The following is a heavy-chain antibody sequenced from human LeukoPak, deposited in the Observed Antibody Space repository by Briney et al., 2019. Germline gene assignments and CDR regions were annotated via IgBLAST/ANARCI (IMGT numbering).Heavy chain of an antibody. CDR2: ISSSSSYI. Sequence: GGSLRLSCAASGFSFSGYSMNWVRQAPGKGLEWVSSISSSSSYIHYADSVKGRFTISRDNGKNSLYLQMSSLRAEDTAVYYCARDKGYTPDYWGQGTLVTVPS. J-gene: IGHJ4*02. D-gene: IGHD6-13*01. CDR3: ARDKGYTPDY. CDR1: GFSFSGYS. V-gene: IGHV3-21*06.